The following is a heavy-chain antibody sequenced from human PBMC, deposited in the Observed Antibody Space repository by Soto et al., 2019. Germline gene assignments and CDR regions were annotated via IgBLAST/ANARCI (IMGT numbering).Heavy chain of an antibody. J-gene: IGHJ5*02. CDR2: INAGNGNT. CDR1: GYTFTSYA. CDR3: ARDFTIXAEGKIRIQLWYDWFDP. Sequence: ASVKVSCKASGYTFTSYAMHWVRQAPGQRLEWMGWINAGNGNTKYSQKFQGRVTITRDTSASTAYMELSSLRSEDTAVYYCARDFTIXAEGKIRIQLWYDWFDPWGQGTLVTVSS. V-gene: IGHV1-3*01. D-gene: IGHD5-18*01.